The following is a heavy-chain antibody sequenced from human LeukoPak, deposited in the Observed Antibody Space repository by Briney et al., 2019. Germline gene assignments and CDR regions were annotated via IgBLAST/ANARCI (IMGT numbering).Heavy chain of an antibody. D-gene: IGHD6-6*01. J-gene: IGHJ4*02. CDR1: GYTFTTYY. CDR2: VNPSGGST. CDR3: ARVARGQLVQFDY. V-gene: IGHV1-46*01. Sequence: GASVKVSCKASGYTFTTYYLHWVRQAPGQGLEWVGIVNPSGGSTNYAQKFQGRITMTRDTSTSTVYMELSSLRSEDTAIYYCARVARGQLVQFDYWGREPWSPSPQ.